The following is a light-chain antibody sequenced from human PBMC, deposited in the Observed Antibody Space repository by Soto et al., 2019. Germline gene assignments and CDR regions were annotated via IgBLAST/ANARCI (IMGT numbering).Light chain of an antibody. CDR1: QSVSSSY. CDR3: QQYGSSIFT. Sequence: EIVLTQSPGTLSLSPGERATLSCRSSQSVSSSYLDWYQQKPGQAPRLLIYGASSRATGIPDRFSGSWSGTDFTLTISRLEPEDFAVYSCQQYGSSIFTFGPGTKVDIK. V-gene: IGKV3-20*01. CDR2: GAS. J-gene: IGKJ3*01.